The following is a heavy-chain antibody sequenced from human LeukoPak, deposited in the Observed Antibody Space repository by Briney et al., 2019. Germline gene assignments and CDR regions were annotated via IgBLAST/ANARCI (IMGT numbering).Heavy chain of an antibody. CDR3: ARGGYGHGFDI. D-gene: IGHD5-12*01. V-gene: IGHV3-74*01. CDR2: VDSDGSDT. J-gene: IGHJ3*02. Sequence: GGSLRLSCVASGFSFTNYWMHWVRHSPGKRLEWVSRVDSDGSDTIYADSVRGRFTISRDNAQNTVFLQMNSLRVEDTAVYYCARGGYGHGFDIWGRGTMVTVSS. CDR1: GFSFTNYW.